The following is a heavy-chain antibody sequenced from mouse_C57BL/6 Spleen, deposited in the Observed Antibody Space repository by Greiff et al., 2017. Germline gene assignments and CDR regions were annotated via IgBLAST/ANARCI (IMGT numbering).Heavy chain of an antibody. V-gene: IGHV5-17*01. CDR3: AREGWDYYAMDY. CDR2: ISSGSSTI. D-gene: IGHD1-1*02. Sequence: EVKLMESGGGLVKPGGSLKLSCAASGFTFSDYGMHWVRQAPEKGLAWVAYISSGSSTIYYADTVKGRFTISRDNAKKTLFLQMTSLRSEDTAMYYCAREGWDYYAMDYWGQGTSVTVSS. J-gene: IGHJ4*01. CDR1: GFTFSDYG.